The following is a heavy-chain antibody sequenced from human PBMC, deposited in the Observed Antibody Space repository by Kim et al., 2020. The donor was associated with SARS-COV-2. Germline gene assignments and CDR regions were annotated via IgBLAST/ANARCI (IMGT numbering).Heavy chain of an antibody. Sequence: SETLSLTCTVSGGSISSGTYYWSWIRQHPGKGLEWIGYIYYSGSTYYNPSLKSRVTISVDTSKNQFSLKLSSVTAADTAVNYCARGPSWYGSGNYGWYLVLWGRGTLVTVSS. J-gene: IGHJ2*01. CDR3: ARGPSWYGSGNYGWYLVL. CDR1: GGSISSGTYY. D-gene: IGHD3-10*01. V-gene: IGHV4-31*03. CDR2: IYYSGST.